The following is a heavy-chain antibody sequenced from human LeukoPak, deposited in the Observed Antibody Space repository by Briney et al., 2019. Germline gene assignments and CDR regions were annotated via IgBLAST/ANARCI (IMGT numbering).Heavy chain of an antibody. J-gene: IGHJ5*02. CDR2: IIPIFGTA. Sequence: GASVKVSCKASGGTFSSYAISWVRQAPGQGLEWMGRIIPIFGTANYAQKFQGRVTITADKSTSTAYMELSSLRSEDTAVYYCARESITGTTSWFDPWGQGTLVTVSS. V-gene: IGHV1-69*06. CDR3: ARESITGTTSWFDP. CDR1: GGTFSSYA. D-gene: IGHD1-20*01.